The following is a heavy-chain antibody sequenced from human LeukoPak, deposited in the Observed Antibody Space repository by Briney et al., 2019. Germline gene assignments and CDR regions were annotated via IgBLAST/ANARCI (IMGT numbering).Heavy chain of an antibody. CDR2: ISGSGGST. J-gene: IGHJ1*01. D-gene: IGHD3/OR15-3a*01. CDR3: AKDRTAYLPAEYFQH. CDR1: GFTFSSYS. V-gene: IGHV3-23*01. Sequence: GGSLRLSCAASGFTFSSYSMSWVRQAPGKGLEWVSVISGSGGSTYYADSVKGRFTISRDNSKSTLYLQMNSLRAEDTAVYYCAKDRTAYLPAEYFQHWGRGTLVSVSS.